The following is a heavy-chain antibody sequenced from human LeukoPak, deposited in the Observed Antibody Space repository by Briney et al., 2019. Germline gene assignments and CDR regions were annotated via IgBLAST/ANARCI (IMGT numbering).Heavy chain of an antibody. CDR3: ARRMIAARPGFFFDY. V-gene: IGHV4-39*07. CDR1: GGSISSSSYY. D-gene: IGHD6-6*01. Sequence: SETLSLTCTVSGGSISSSSYYWGWIRQPPGKGLKWIGSIYYSGSTYYNPSLKNRVTISVDTPKNQFSLKLSSVTAADTAVYYCARRMIAARPGFFFDYWGQGTLVTVSS. CDR2: IYYSGST. J-gene: IGHJ4*02.